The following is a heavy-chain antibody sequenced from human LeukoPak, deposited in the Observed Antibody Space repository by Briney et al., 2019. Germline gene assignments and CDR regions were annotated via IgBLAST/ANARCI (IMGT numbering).Heavy chain of an antibody. J-gene: IGHJ6*03. D-gene: IGHD5-18*01. CDR1: GYTFTGYY. V-gene: IGHV1-2*02. CDR2: INPNSGGT. Sequence: ASVKVSCKASGYTFTGYYMHWVRQAPGQGLEWMGWINPNSGGTNYAQKFQGRVTMTRDTSISTAYMELSRLRSDDTAVYYCARGDSYGYAFYYYYYMDVWGKGTTVTVSS. CDR3: ARGDSYGYAFYYYYYMDV.